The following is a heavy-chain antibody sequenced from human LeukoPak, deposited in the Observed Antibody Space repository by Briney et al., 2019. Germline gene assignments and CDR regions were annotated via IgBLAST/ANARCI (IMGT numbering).Heavy chain of an antibody. Sequence: RGSPRLSPAASLVTLTNYAIRCVTHAPRKGREWGLAIIDAISDVSSGTYYADSVKGRFTLSRDNSNNTMYLQMNSLRPADTAVYYCAKRQVRGFDYWGQGTLVTVSS. D-gene: IGHD3-10*01. CDR1: LVTLTNYA. V-gene: IGHV3-23*01. CDR3: AKRQVRGFDY. J-gene: IGHJ4*02. CDR2: IIDAISDVSSGT.